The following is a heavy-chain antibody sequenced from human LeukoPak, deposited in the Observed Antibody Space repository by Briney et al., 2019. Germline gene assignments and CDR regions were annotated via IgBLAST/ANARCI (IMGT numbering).Heavy chain of an antibody. Sequence: SGGSLRLSCAASGFTFSSYSMNWVRQAPGRGLEWVSSISSSSSYIYYADSVKGRFTISRDNAKNSLCLQMNSLRAEDTAVYYCARVDIAAAGDFDYWGQGTLVTVSS. CDR3: ARVDIAAAGDFDY. CDR1: GFTFSSYS. V-gene: IGHV3-21*01. J-gene: IGHJ4*02. D-gene: IGHD6-13*01. CDR2: ISSSSSYI.